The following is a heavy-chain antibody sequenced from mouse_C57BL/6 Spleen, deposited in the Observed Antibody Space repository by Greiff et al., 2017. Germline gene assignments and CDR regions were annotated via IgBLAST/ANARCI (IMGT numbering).Heavy chain of an antibody. Sequence: VQLQQSGPELVKPGDSVKISCKASGYSFTGYFMNWVMQSHGKSLEWIGRINPYNGDTFYNQKFKGKATLTVDKSSSTAHMERRSLTSEDSAVYYCAKSGIYYDYDGGFDYWGQGTTLTVSS. V-gene: IGHV1-20*01. CDR3: AKSGIYYDYDGGFDY. J-gene: IGHJ2*01. CDR2: INPYNGDT. CDR1: GYSFTGYF. D-gene: IGHD2-4*01.